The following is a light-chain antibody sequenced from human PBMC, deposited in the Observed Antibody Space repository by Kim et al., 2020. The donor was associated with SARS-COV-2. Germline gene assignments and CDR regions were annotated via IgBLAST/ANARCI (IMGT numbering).Light chain of an antibody. J-gene: IGKJ1*01. Sequence: PGESAPLACRASQSVSSSLAWYQQKPGQAPRPLIYGASTRATGIPARFSGSGSGTEFTLTISSLQSEDFAVYYCQQYNNWPPNRMFGQGTKVDIK. V-gene: IGKV3-15*01. CDR3: QQYNNWPPNRM. CDR1: QSVSSS. CDR2: GAS.